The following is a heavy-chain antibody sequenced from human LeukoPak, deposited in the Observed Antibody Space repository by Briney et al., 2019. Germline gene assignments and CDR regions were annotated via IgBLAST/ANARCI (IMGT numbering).Heavy chain of an antibody. J-gene: IGHJ6*02. CDR2: INPSGGST. CDR1: GYTFTSYY. CDR3: ARDIHVRQLVPSYYYYGMDA. Sequence: ASVKVSCKASGYTFTSYYMHWVRQAPGQGLEWMGIINPSGGSTSYAQKFQGRVTVTRDTSTSTVYMELSSLRSEDTAVYYCARDIHVRQLVPSYYYYGMDAWGQGTTVTVSS. D-gene: IGHD6-6*01. V-gene: IGHV1-46*01.